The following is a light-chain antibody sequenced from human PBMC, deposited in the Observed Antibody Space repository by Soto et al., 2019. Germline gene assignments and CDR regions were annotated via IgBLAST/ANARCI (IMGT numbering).Light chain of an antibody. CDR2: DAS. J-gene: IGKJ4*01. V-gene: IGKV1-5*01. CDR1: QSISSW. CDR3: QQYNSYPVT. Sequence: DIQMTQSPSTLSASVGDRVTITCRASQSISSWLAWYQQRPGRAPEVLIYDASSLGSGVPSRFSGSGSGTEFTLTISSLQPDDFATYYCQQYNSYPVTFGGGTKVDIK.